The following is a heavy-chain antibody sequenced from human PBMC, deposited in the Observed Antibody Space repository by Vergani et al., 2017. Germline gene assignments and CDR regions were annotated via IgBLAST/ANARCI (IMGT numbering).Heavy chain of an antibody. CDR1: GYSIGSGFY. CDR3: ARSQGDYWYFDL. Sequence: QVRLEESGPGLVKPSETLSLTCSVSGYSIGSGFYWAWIRQSPGEGLQWLTSIHTGGKTYHNPSLKSRVSVSLDTSKNRFSLNLTSVTATDTAVYYCARSQGDYWYFDLWGPGSLVTVSS. J-gene: IGHJ2*01. CDR2: IHTGGKT. D-gene: IGHD2-21*01. V-gene: IGHV4-38-2*01.